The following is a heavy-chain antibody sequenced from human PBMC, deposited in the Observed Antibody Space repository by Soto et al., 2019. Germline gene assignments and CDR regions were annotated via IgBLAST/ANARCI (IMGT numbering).Heavy chain of an antibody. V-gene: IGHV3-66*04. CDR1: GFTVSSNH. CDR2: IYSDGNT. J-gene: IGHJ5*02. Sequence: GGSLRLSCAASGFTVSSNHMSWVRQAPGRGLEWVSVIYSDGNTYYADSVKGRFTISRDSSKNTVYLQMNCLRAEDTALYYCARHWFDPWGQGTLVTVSS. CDR3: ARHWFDP.